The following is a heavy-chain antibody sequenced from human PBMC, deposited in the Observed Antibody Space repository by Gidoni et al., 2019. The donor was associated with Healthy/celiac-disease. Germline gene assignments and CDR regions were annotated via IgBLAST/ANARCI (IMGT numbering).Heavy chain of an antibody. D-gene: IGHD6-6*01. CDR3: ARDQGWQLASSLGAFDI. CDR2: ISSSSSTI. J-gene: IGHJ3*02. Sequence: EVQLVESGGGLVQPGGSLRLSCAASGFTFRSYSMNWVRQAPGKGLEWVSYISSSSSTIYYADSVKGRFTISRDNAKNSLYLQMNSLRAEDTAVYYCARDQGWQLASSLGAFDIWGQGTMVTVSS. V-gene: IGHV3-48*01. CDR1: GFTFRSYS.